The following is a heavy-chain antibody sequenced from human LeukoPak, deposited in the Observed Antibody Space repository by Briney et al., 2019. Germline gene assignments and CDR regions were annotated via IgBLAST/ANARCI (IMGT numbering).Heavy chain of an antibody. CDR3: ARLAAAGTRWFDP. CDR1: GGPISRYY. Sequence: SETLSLTCTVCGGPISRYYWRWLRHPPGEGRVWIGYIYYSRSTNYNPSLKSRITISVDTSKNQFSLKLSSVTAADTAVYYCARLAAAGTRWFDPWGQGTLVTVSS. D-gene: IGHD6-13*01. CDR2: IYYSRST. J-gene: IGHJ5*02. V-gene: IGHV4-59*01.